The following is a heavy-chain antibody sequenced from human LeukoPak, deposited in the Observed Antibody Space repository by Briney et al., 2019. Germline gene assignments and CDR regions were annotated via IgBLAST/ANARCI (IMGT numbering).Heavy chain of an antibody. D-gene: IGHD6-13*01. CDR1: GFTFSSYE. CDR2: ISSSGSYT. CDR3: VRGTNSWYYFDY. Sequence: GGSLRLSCAASGFTFSSYEMNWVRQAPGGGLEWVSYISSSGSYTNYGDSVKGRFTISRDNAKKSLYLQMNSLRAEDTALYYCVRGTNSWYYFDYWGPGTLVTVSS. J-gene: IGHJ4*02. V-gene: IGHV3-48*03.